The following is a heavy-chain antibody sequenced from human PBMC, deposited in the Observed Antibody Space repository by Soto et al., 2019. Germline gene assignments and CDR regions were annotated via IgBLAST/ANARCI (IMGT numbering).Heavy chain of an antibody. J-gene: IGHJ6*02. CDR3: ARVGSSGWTGGMDV. D-gene: IGHD6-19*01. CDR1: GFTFSYYY. Sequence: GGSLRLSCAASGFTFSYYYITWIRQAPGKGLEWVSYISSTSSHTNYAESVKGRFTIARDNPKNSLYLQMNSLRVEDTAVYYCARVGSSGWTGGMDVWGQGTTVTVSS. V-gene: IGHV3-11*06. CDR2: ISSTSSHT.